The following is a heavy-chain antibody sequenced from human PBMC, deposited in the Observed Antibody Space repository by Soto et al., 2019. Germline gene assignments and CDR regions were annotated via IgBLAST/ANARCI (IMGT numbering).Heavy chain of an antibody. CDR1: GFTFSSYG. D-gene: IGHD3-16*01. J-gene: IGHJ6*01. CDR2: ISYDGSNK. Sequence: GGSLRLSCAASGFTFSSYGMHWVRQAPGKGLEWVAVISYDGSNKYYADSVKGRFTISRDNSKNTLYLQMNSLRAEDTAVYYCAKGIKEYYYYYGMDVWGQGTTVTV. CDR3: AKGIKEYYYYYGMDV. V-gene: IGHV3-30*18.